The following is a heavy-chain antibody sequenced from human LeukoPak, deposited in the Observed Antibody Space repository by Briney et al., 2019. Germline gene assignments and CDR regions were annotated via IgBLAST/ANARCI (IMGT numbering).Heavy chain of an antibody. CDR2: VSGSGGST. CDR1: GFTFRSYG. Sequence: AGGSLRLSCAASGFTFRSYGMNWVRQAPGKGLEWVSGVSGSGGSTYYADSVKGRFTISRDNSKNTLYLQMNSLRAEDTAIYYCAKDHCGGDCSAFDYWGQGTLVTVSS. V-gene: IGHV3-23*01. J-gene: IGHJ4*02. CDR3: AKDHCGGDCSAFDY. D-gene: IGHD2-21*02.